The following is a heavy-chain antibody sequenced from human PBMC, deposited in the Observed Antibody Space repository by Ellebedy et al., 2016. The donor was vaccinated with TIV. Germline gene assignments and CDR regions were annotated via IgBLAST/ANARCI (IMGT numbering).Heavy chain of an antibody. CDR3: AKEMARQWLGIVKVDFDY. D-gene: IGHD6-19*01. CDR1: GFTFSGYY. J-gene: IGHJ4*02. V-gene: IGHV3-11*01. Sequence: PGGSLRLSCAASGFTFSGYYMSWFRQAPGKGPEWVSYISYSGDVMYYADSVKGRFTTSRDNAGNSVYLQMNSLRAEDTAVYYCAKEMARQWLGIVKVDFDYWGQGTLVTVSS. CDR2: ISYSGDVM.